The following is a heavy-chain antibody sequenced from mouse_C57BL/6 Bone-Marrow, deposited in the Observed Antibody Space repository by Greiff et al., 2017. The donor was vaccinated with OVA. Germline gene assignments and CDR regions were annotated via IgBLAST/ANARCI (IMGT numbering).Heavy chain of an antibody. CDR2: ISNGGGST. V-gene: IGHV5-12*01. D-gene: IGHD1-1*01. Sequence: EVKLVESGGGLVQPGGSLKLSCAASGFTFSDYYMYWVRQTPEKRLEWVAYISNGGGSTYYPDTVKGRFTISRDNAKNTLYLQMSRLKSEDTAMYYCARPSLYYCSPSAYWGQGTLVTVSA. CDR3: ARPSLYYCSPSAY. J-gene: IGHJ3*01. CDR1: GFTFSDYY.